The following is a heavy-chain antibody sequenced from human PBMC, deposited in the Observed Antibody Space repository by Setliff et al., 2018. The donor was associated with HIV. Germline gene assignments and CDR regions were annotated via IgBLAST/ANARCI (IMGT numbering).Heavy chain of an antibody. Sequence: ASVKVSCKASGYNFTGYHIHWVRQAPGQGIEWMGWDDPDNVVLKSAQKFQGRVTMTRDTSINTAYMELSSLKSDDTAVYYCASPSFWGSGARNIDAFDMWGQGTLVTVSS. CDR1: GYNFTGYH. J-gene: IGHJ3*02. CDR3: ASPSFWGSGARNIDAFDM. D-gene: IGHD7-27*01. V-gene: IGHV1-2*02. CDR2: DDPDNVVL.